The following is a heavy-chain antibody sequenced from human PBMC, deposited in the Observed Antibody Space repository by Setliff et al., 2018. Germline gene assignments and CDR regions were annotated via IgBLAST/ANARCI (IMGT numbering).Heavy chain of an antibody. CDR3: ARDRPEVVIDAARALFDY. CDR1: GGTFRSYG. CDR2: TIPMFGSA. J-gene: IGHJ4*02. D-gene: IGHD2-15*01. Sequence: SVKVSCKASGGTFRSYGISWVRQAPGQGLEWMGGTIPMFGSANYAQKFQGRVTMTTDTSTGTAYMELRSLRSDDTAVYYCARDRPEVVIDAARALFDYWGQGALVTVSS. V-gene: IGHV1-69*05.